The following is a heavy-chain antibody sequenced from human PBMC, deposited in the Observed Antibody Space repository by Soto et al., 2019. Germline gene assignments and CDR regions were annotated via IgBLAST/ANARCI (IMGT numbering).Heavy chain of an antibody. V-gene: IGHV4-39*01. CDR2: IYYSGST. CDR1: GGSISSSSYY. Sequence: PSETLSLTCSVSGGSISSSSYYWGWIRQPPGKGLEWIGSIYYSGSTYYNPSLKSRVTISIDKSKNQFSLKLSSLTAADTAVYYCARLEGLATISYYFGFWGQGTLVTVSS. D-gene: IGHD3-9*01. J-gene: IGHJ4*02. CDR3: ARLEGLATISYYFGF.